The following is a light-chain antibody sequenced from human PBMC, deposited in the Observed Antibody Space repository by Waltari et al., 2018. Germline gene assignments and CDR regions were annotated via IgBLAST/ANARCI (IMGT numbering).Light chain of an antibody. CDR2: GAS. J-gene: IGKJ4*01. CDR1: QDIYNS. V-gene: IGKV1-33*01. CDR3: QQYDTPLS. Sequence: DIQMTQSPSSLSASVGYRVTITCQANQDIYNSLNWFQQKPGKAPYLLIYGASNLEPGVPSRFSGSGSGTHFTFTISSLQPDDFATYYCQQYDTPLSFGGGTKVAIK.